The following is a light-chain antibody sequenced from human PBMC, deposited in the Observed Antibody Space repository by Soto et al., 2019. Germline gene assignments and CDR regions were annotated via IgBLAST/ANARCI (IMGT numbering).Light chain of an antibody. Sequence: QSALTQPPSASGSPGQSVTISCTGTRTDIGDYYHVSWYQKHPDKAPKLMIYEVSKRPSGVPDRFSGSKSGNTASLTVSGLQAEDEADYFCSSYAGNNKLIFGGGTKLTVL. CDR1: RTDIGDYYH. CDR2: EVS. J-gene: IGLJ2*01. V-gene: IGLV2-8*01. CDR3: SSYAGNNKLI.